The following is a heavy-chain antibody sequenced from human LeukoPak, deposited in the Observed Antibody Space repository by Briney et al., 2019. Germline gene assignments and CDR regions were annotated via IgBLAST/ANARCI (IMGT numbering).Heavy chain of an antibody. D-gene: IGHD2-2*01. Sequence: PSETLSLTCAVYGWSFNDYYWNWLRQPPGKGLEWIGEINARGDTNFNPSLTSRVTISVDTSKKQFSLRLTSMIAADTAVYYCARGQVPAARGYNWFDPWGQGTLVTVSS. CDR2: INARGDT. V-gene: IGHV4-34*01. CDR1: GWSFNDYY. CDR3: ARGQVPAARGYNWFDP. J-gene: IGHJ5*02.